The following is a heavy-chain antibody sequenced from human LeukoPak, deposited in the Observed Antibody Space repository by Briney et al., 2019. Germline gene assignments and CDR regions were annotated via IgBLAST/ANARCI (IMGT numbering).Heavy chain of an antibody. CDR3: ARVSSSSYY. Sequence: ASVKVSCKAAGNSFTGYYMHWVRQAPGQGLEWMGRINPNSGGTNYAQKFQGRVTMTRDTSISTAYMELSRLRSDDTAVYYCARVSSSSYYWGQGTLVTVSS. CDR1: GNSFTGYY. V-gene: IGHV1-2*06. CDR2: INPNSGGT. D-gene: IGHD6-6*01. J-gene: IGHJ4*02.